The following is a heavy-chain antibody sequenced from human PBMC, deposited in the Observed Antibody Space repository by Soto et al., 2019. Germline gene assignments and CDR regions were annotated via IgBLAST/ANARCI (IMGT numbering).Heavy chain of an antibody. J-gene: IGHJ4*02. D-gene: IGHD4-4*01. CDR3: LAGVGYSDFDY. Sequence: SLRLSCAAYGFSFTIAWMTWVRQAPGKGLEWVGRIKSKSSGGTTDYAAPVKGRFSISRDDSKNTVFLQMSSLKTEDTAVYYCLAGVGYSDFDYWGQGTLVTVSS. V-gene: IGHV3-15*01. CDR2: IKSKSSGGTT. CDR1: GFSFTIAW.